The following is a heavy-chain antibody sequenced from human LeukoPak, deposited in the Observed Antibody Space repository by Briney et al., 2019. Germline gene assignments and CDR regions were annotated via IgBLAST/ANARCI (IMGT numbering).Heavy chain of an antibody. CDR3: ARYLIEYGLGSYFGY. D-gene: IGHD3-10*01. J-gene: IGHJ4*02. CDR2: ITPYNGNT. CDR1: GYTFTNFG. Sequence: ASVKVSCKASGYTFTNFGISWVRQAPGQGLEWMGWITPYNGNTNYAQKLQGRVTLTTDTSTSTAYMELRSLRSDDTAVCYCARYLIEYGLGSYFGYWGQGTLVTVSS. V-gene: IGHV1-18*01.